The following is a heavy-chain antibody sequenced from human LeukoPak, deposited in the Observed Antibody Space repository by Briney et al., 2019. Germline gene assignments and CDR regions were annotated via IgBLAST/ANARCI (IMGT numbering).Heavy chain of an antibody. CDR1: GGSISSGSYY. V-gene: IGHV4-61*02. Sequence: SETLSLTCTVSGGSISSGSYYWSWSRQPAGKGLGWIGCIYTSGSTNYNPSLKSRVTISVDTSKNQFSLKLSSVTAADTAVYYCAREFGARYFDWLLPSLRYMDVWGKGTTVTISS. CDR3: AREFGARYFDWLLPSLRYMDV. D-gene: IGHD3-9*01. CDR2: IYTSGST. J-gene: IGHJ6*03.